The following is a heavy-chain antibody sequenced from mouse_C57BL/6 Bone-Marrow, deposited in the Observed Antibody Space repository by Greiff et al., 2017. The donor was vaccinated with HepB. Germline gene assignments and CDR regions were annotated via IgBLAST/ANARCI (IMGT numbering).Heavy chain of an antibody. CDR2: IHPNSGST. Sequence: QVQLQQPGAELVKPGASVKLSCKASGYTFTSYWMHWVKQRPGQGLEWIGMIHPNSGSTNYNEKFKSKATLTVDKSSSTAYMQLSSLTSEDSAVYYCASGDSSVIWFAYWGQGTLVTVSA. D-gene: IGHD3-2*02. CDR3: ASGDSSVIWFAY. CDR1: GYTFTSYW. V-gene: IGHV1-64*01. J-gene: IGHJ3*01.